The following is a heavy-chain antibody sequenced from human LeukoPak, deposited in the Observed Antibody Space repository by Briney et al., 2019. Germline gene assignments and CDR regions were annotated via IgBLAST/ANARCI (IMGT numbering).Heavy chain of an antibody. CDR2: ISSDSTLI. CDR3: VRRGLIVTEYLER. J-gene: IGHJ1*01. CDR1: GFTFSTFS. V-gene: IGHV3-21*01. Sequence: PGGSLRLSCAASGFTFSTFSMNWVRQAPGKGLEWVAAISSDSTLIYYADSLKGRFTISRDNAKNSLYLQMNSLRAEDTAVYYCVRRGLIVTEYLERWGQGTLVIVSS. D-gene: IGHD3-10*01.